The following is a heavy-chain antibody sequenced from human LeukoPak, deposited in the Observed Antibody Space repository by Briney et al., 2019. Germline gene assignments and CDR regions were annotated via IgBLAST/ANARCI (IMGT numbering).Heavy chain of an antibody. CDR3: AGRAARFFDY. D-gene: IGHD6-25*01. J-gene: IGHJ4*02. V-gene: IGHV4-59*01. CDR1: GDSLNSYY. Sequence: PSETLSLTCTVSGDSLNSYYWTWIRQSPGEGLQWIGYVLYSGSSNYNASLRSRVAISVDTSKNQFSLKLTSVTAADTAVYYCAGRAARFFDYWGRGILVTVSS. CDR2: VLYSGSS.